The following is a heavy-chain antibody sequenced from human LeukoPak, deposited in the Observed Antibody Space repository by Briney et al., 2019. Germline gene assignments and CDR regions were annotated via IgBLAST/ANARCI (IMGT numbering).Heavy chain of an antibody. CDR1: GGTVSSISYY. Sequence: PSETLSLTCTVSGGTVSSISYYWGWIRQPPGKGFEWIGTVYYRGNTYYNPTLRSRVTISLDTSKSQFSLKVTSVTAADTAVYYCARAGYYDFWSGTKSPFDYWGQGTLVTVSS. D-gene: IGHD3-3*01. CDR2: VYYRGNT. J-gene: IGHJ4*02. V-gene: IGHV4-39*01. CDR3: ARAGYYDFWSGTKSPFDY.